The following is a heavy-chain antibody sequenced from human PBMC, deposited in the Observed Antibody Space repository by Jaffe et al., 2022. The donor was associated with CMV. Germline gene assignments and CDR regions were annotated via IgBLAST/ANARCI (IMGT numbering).Heavy chain of an antibody. J-gene: IGHJ3*02. CDR3: ARRGYNYGYHAFDI. CDR2: TTNKANSYAT. D-gene: IGHD5-18*01. Sequence: EVQVVDSGGGLVQPGGSLRLSCEASGFTFSDHYMDWVRQAPGKGLEWVGRTTNKANSYATEYAASVKGRFTISRDDSKNSLYLQMNSLKGEDTAVYYCARRGYNYGYHAFDIWGQGTTVTVSS. CDR1: GFTFSDHY. V-gene: IGHV3-72*01.